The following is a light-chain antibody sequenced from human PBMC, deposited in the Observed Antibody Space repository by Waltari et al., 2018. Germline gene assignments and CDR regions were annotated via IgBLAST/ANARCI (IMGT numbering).Light chain of an antibody. CDR3: SSYTSSGVV. CDR1: GSDVGGYDY. CDR2: DVY. J-gene: IGLJ2*01. V-gene: IGLV2-14*01. Sequence: QSALTQPASVSGSPGQAIIISCTGTGSDVGGYDYVSWYQQYPGKAPRLIIYDVYNRPSGVSKRFSGSKSDNTASLTISGLQAEDESVYYCSSYTSSGVVFGGGTKLTVL.